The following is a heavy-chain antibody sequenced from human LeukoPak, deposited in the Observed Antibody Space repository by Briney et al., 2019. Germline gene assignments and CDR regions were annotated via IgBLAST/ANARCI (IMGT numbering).Heavy chain of an antibody. Sequence: SETLSLTCTVSGGTISSYYWSWIRQPPGKGLDWIGYICYSGSTNYNPSLKSRVTISVDTSKNQFSLKLSSVTAADTAVYYCARVAPTVTTRGAFDIWGQGTMVTVSS. CDR3: ARVAPTVTTRGAFDI. CDR2: ICYSGST. J-gene: IGHJ3*02. V-gene: IGHV4-59*01. D-gene: IGHD4-11*01. CDR1: GGTISSYY.